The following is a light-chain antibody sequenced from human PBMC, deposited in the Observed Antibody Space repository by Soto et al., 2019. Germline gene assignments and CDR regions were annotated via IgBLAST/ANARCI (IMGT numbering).Light chain of an antibody. CDR3: QQYNTWSLIT. CDR2: GAS. Sequence: EIVMTQSPATLSVSPGDTATLSCRASQSIGSNVGWYQQKPGQAPRLLIYGASTRATGISARFSGSGSETEFSLTISSLQSEDLAVYYCQQYNTWSLITFGQGTRLEIK. CDR1: QSIGSN. J-gene: IGKJ5*01. V-gene: IGKV3-15*01.